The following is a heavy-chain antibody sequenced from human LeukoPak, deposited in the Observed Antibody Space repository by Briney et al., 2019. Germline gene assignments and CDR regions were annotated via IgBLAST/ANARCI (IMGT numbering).Heavy chain of an antibody. CDR3: ARAPTTYYGFWSGYSVNWFDP. Sequence: SETLSLTCTVSGGSISSYYWSWIRQPPGKGLEWIGYIYYSGSTNYNPSLKSRVTISVDTSKNQFSLKLSSVTAADTAVYYCARAPTTYYGFWSGYSVNWFDPWGQGTLVTVSS. CDR1: GGSISSYY. V-gene: IGHV4-59*01. CDR2: IYYSGST. D-gene: IGHD3-3*01. J-gene: IGHJ5*02.